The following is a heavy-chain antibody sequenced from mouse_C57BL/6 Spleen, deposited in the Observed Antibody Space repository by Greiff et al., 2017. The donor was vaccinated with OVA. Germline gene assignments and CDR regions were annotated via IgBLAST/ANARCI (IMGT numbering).Heavy chain of an antibody. Sequence: VQLQQPGAELVMPGASVKLSCKASGYTFTSYWMHWVKQRPGQGLEWIGEIDPSDSYTNYNQKFKGKSTLTVDKSSSTAYMQLSSLTSEDSAVYYCARERAPRGYFDYWGQGTTLTVSS. CDR3: ARERAPRGYFDY. V-gene: IGHV1-69*01. CDR1: GYTFTSYW. CDR2: IDPSDSYT. D-gene: IGHD3-3*01. J-gene: IGHJ2*01.